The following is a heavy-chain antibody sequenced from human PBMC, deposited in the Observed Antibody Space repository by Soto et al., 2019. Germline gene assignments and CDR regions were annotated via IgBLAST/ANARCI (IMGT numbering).Heavy chain of an antibody. CDR1: GGSISSGGYY. J-gene: IGHJ4*02. Sequence: QVQLQESGPGLVKPSQTLSLTCTVSGGSISSGGYYWSWIRQHPGKGLAWIGYIYYSGSTYYNPSLTSRVTISVDTSKNQFSLKLSSVTAADTAVYYCARRTTGKFGYYFDYWGQGTLVTVSS. CDR3: ARRTTGKFGYYFDY. D-gene: IGHD4-4*01. CDR2: IYYSGST. V-gene: IGHV4-31*03.